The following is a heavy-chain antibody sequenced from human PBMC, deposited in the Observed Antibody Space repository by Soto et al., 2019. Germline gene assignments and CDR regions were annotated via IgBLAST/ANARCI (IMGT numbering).Heavy chain of an antibody. Sequence: QIQLVQFGPEVRKPGTPVKVSCKASGFTFSSCGIHWVRQARGQRLEWIGWIVVGSGNTNYAQKFQERVTITRDVATNTAYMERTSLRSDDAAVYYCAADLAQTDPYNGFEPWGQGTLVTVSS. CDR1: GFTFSSCG. J-gene: IGHJ5*02. D-gene: IGHD1-1*01. V-gene: IGHV1-58*02. CDR2: IVVGSGNT. CDR3: AADLAQTDPYNGFEP.